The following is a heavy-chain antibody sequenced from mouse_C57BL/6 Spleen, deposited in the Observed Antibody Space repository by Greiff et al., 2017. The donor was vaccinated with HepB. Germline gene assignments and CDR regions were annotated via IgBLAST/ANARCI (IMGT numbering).Heavy chain of an antibody. J-gene: IGHJ1*03. CDR2: IDPENGDT. V-gene: IGHV14-4*01. CDR1: GFNIKDDY. Sequence: EVQLQQSGAELVRPGASVKLSCTASGFNIKDDYMHWVKQRPEQGLEWIGWIDPENGDTEYASKFQGKATITADTSSNTAYLQLSSLTSEDTAVYYCTTSPFLLRYFDVWGTGTTVTVSS. CDR3: TTSPFLLRYFDV. D-gene: IGHD1-1*01.